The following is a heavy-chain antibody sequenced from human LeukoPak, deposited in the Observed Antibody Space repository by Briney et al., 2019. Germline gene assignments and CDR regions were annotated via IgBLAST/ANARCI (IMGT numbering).Heavy chain of an antibody. CDR2: MNPNSGNT. Sequence: ASVKVSCKASGYTFTSYDINWVRQATGQGLEWTGWMNPNSGNTGYAQKFQGRVTMTRNTSISTAYMELSSLRSEDTAVYYCAREGYYYGSGSYTTNWFDPWGQGTLVTVSS. V-gene: IGHV1-8*01. CDR3: AREGYYYGSGSYTTNWFDP. D-gene: IGHD3-10*01. CDR1: GYTFTSYD. J-gene: IGHJ5*02.